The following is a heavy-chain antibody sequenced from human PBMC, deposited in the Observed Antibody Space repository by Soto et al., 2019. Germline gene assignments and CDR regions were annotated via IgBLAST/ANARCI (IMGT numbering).Heavy chain of an antibody. D-gene: IGHD6-13*01. J-gene: IGHJ4*02. CDR2: ISWNSGSI. CDR3: ASGSLAGYSSSWTSTTFDY. Sequence: GGSLRLSCAASGFTFDDYAMHWVRQAPGKGLEWVSGISWNSGSIGYADSVKGRFTISRDNAKNSLYLQMNSLRAEDTALYYWASGSLAGYSSSWTSTTFDYWGQGTLVTVSS. V-gene: IGHV3-9*01. CDR1: GFTFDDYA.